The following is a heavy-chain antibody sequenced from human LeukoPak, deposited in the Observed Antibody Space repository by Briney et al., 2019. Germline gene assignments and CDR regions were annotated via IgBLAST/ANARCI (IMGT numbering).Heavy chain of an antibody. J-gene: IGHJ3*02. CDR1: GGSISSYY. CDR2: IYSSGST. V-gene: IGHV4-59*01. Sequence: SETLSLTCTVSGGSISSYYWSWIRQPPGKGLEWVGFIYSSGSTDYNPSLKSRVTISVDTSKNQFSLKLNSVTAADTAVYYCARDYYDSSGYDAFDIWGQGTMVTVSS. D-gene: IGHD3-22*01. CDR3: ARDYYDSSGYDAFDI.